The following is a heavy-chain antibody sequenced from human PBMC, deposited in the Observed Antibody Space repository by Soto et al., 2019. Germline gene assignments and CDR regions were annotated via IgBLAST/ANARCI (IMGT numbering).Heavy chain of an antibody. Sequence: GSLRLSCAASGFTFSNYWMSWVRQAPGKGLEWVANIKQDGSEKYYVDSVKGRFTVSRDNAQNSLYLQMNSLRAEDTAVYYCARAMTTVIKYGMDVWGQGTTVTVSS. V-gene: IGHV3-7*05. CDR1: GFTFSNYW. D-gene: IGHD4-4*01. J-gene: IGHJ6*02. CDR2: IKQDGSEK. CDR3: ARAMTTVIKYGMDV.